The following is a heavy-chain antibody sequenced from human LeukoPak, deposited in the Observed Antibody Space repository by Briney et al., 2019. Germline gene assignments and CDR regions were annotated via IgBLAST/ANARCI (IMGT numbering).Heavy chain of an antibody. CDR1: GYTFTDYY. Sequence: GASVKISCKVSGYTFTDYYMHWVQHAPGKGLEWMGLVDPEDGETIYAEKSQCRVTITADTSTDTAYMELSSLRSEHTAVYYCATEVGGSCLYWGQGTLVTVP. J-gene: IGHJ4*02. D-gene: IGHD1-26*01. CDR2: VDPEDGET. V-gene: IGHV1-69-2*01. CDR3: ATEVGGSCLY.